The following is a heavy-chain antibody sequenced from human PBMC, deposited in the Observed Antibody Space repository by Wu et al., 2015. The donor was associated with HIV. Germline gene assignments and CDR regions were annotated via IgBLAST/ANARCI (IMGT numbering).Heavy chain of an antibody. CDR1: GGTFKTYA. Sequence: QVQLAQSGAEVKKPWSSVKVSCTASGGTFKTYAITWVRQAPGRGLEWMGGIIPIFGTANYAHKFKGRVSITTDESTRTAYMELSSLTYEDTAVYYCARSSTARGGYFDYWGQGNAGHRLL. CDR3: ARSSTARGGYFDY. D-gene: IGHD5-18*01. J-gene: IGHJ4*02. V-gene: IGHV1-69*05. CDR2: IIPIFGTA.